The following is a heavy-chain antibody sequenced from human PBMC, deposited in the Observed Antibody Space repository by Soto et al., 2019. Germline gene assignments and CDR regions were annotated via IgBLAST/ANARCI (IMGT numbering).Heavy chain of an antibody. CDR1: GGSMRNYF. V-gene: IGHV4-59*01. CDR3: AAGEASSRNLAPYYLDF. J-gene: IGHJ4*02. D-gene: IGHD6-13*01. CDR2: IHYSGATSFFP. Sequence: LSLTCTVSGGSMRNYFWTWIWQPPGKGLEWIGYIHYSGATSFFPSYNPSLRSRVTISEDTSKNQFSLKLLSVTTADTAVYFCAAGEASSRNLAPYYLDFWGQGTLVTVSS.